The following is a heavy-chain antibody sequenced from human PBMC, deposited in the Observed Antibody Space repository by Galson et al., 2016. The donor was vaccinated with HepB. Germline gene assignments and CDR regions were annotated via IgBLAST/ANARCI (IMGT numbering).Heavy chain of an antibody. V-gene: IGHV1-3*03. J-gene: IGHJ4*02. CDR1: GYTFTNHA. CDR2: INTGKGNT. CDR3: ARLSTSGTYFGY. Sequence: SVKVSCKASGYTFTNHAMHWVRQAPGQSLEWMGWINTGKGNTEYSQEFQDRVTITRDTSASTGYMELSNLRSEDTAVYFCARLSTSGTYFGYWGQGVLVTVSS. D-gene: IGHD1-26*01.